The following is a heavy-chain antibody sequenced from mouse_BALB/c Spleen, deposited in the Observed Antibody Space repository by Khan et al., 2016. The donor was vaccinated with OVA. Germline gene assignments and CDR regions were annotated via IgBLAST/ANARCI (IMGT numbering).Heavy chain of an antibody. D-gene: IGHD2-12*01. V-gene: IGHV9-4*02. CDR2: INTHSGVP. Sequence: QIQLVQSGPELKRPGETVRISCKASGYTFTNAGMQWVQKMPGKGLKWIGWINTHSGVPKYAEAFKGRFAFSLDTSATTAYLQITNLKTEDTATYFCARGGAAYYKNDGGAMDYWGQGTSVTVSS. CDR1: GYTFTNAG. CDR3: ARGGAAYYKNDGGAMDY. J-gene: IGHJ4*01.